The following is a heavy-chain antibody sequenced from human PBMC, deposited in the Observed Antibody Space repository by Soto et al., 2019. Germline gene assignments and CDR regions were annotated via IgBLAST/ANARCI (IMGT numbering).Heavy chain of an antibody. V-gene: IGHV3-23*01. J-gene: IGHJ4*02. Sequence: GSLRLSCAASGLTCRSYAMSGVRQAPGKGREWVAAISGSGGSTYYADSVNGGFTISRDNAKNTLYLQMNILSAVDKAVYYCAKDSPSFDYWGQGTLVTVSS. CDR1: GLTCRSYA. CDR2: ISGSGGST. CDR3: AKDSPSFDY.